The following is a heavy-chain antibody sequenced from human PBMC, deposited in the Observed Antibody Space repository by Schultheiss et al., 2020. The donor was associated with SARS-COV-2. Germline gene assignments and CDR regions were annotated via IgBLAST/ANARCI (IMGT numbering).Heavy chain of an antibody. V-gene: IGHV3-48*02. Sequence: GGSLRLSCAASGFTFSSYGMHWVRQAPGKGLEWVSYIMSSGANIYYADSVKGRFTISRDNAKNSLYLQMNSLRDEDTAVYYCTRGRPYYFDYWGPGTLVTVSS. CDR3: TRGRPYYFDY. CDR2: IMSSGANI. CDR1: GFTFSSYG. J-gene: IGHJ4*02.